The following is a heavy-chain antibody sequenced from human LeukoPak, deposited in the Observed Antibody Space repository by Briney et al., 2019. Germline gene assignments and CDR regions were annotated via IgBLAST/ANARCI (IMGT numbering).Heavy chain of an antibody. J-gene: IGHJ4*02. CDR3: AREARGYSYGSPDY. Sequence: SETLSLTCIVSGGSISSSGYYWGWIRQPPGKGLEWIGSIYYSGSTYYNPSLKSRVTISVDTSENQFSLKLSSVTAADTAVYYCAREARGYSYGSPDYWGQGTLVTVSS. D-gene: IGHD5-18*01. CDR2: IYYSGST. V-gene: IGHV4-39*02. CDR1: GGSISSSGYY.